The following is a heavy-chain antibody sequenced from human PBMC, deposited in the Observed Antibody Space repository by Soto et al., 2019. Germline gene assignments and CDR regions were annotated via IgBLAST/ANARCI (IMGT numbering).Heavy chain of an antibody. CDR1: GFTVSSNY. D-gene: IGHD3-10*01. V-gene: IGHV3-53*04. Sequence: GGSLRLSCAASGFTVSSNYMSWVRQAPGKGLEWVSVIYSGGSTYYADSVKGRFTISRHNSKNTLYLQMNSLRAEDTAVYYCARDLGGSYGSGSTASDAFDIWGQGTMVTVSS. J-gene: IGHJ3*02. CDR2: IYSGGST. CDR3: ARDLGGSYGSGSTASDAFDI.